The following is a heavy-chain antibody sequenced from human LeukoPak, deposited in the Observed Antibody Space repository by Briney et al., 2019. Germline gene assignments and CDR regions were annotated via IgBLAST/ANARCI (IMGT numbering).Heavy chain of an antibody. J-gene: IGHJ4*02. CDR1: GFTFSSYS. CDR2: ISSRSSYI. D-gene: IGHD6-19*01. Sequence: GGSLRLSCAASGFTFSSYSMNWVRQAPGKGLEWVSSISSRSSYIYYADSVKGRFTISRDNAKNSLYLQMNSLRAEDTAVFYCARSTPSGSGNHFDYWGQGTLVTVSS. V-gene: IGHV3-21*01. CDR3: ARSTPSGSGNHFDY.